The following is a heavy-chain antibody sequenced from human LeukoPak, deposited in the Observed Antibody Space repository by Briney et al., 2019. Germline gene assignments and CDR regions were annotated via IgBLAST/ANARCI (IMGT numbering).Heavy chain of an antibody. CDR3: ARDGIRQQLVHNP. CDR2: IYTSGST. J-gene: IGHJ5*02. CDR1: GGSISSYY. V-gene: IGHV4-4*07. Sequence: SETLSLTCTVSGGSISSYYWSSIRQPAAKGLEWIGRIYTSGSTNYNPSLKRRVTISVDKSKNQFSLKLSSVTAADTAVYYCARDGIRQQLVHNPWGQGTLVTVSS. D-gene: IGHD6-6*01.